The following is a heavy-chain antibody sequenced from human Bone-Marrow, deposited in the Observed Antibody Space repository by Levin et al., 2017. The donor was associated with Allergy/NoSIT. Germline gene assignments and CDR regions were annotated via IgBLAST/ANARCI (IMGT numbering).Heavy chain of an antibody. CDR1: GGSINSKTYY. D-gene: IGHD2/OR15-2a*01. V-gene: IGHV4-39*01. Sequence: PSETLSLTCTVSGGSINSKTYYWGWIRQSPGKGLEWIGSISHSGDSYSNPSLESRITASVDTSKNQFSLTLNSVTAADTAVYFCARQDSFFYGHTQIGHFDLWGRGTLVTVSS. CDR2: ISHSGDS. CDR3: ARQDSFFYGHTQIGHFDL. J-gene: IGHJ2*01.